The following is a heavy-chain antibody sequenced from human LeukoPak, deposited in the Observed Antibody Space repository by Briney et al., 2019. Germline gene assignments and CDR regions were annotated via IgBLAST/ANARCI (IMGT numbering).Heavy chain of an antibody. CDR1: GFTFSSSA. V-gene: IGHV3-23*01. J-gene: IGHJ4*02. D-gene: IGHD3-22*01. CDR3: AKGSYYDSSGSFYFDY. CDR2: ISASGGST. Sequence: GGSLRLSCAASGFTFSSSAMSWVRQVPGKGLEWVSGISASGGSTYYADSVRGRFTISRDNSKNTLYVQVNSLGTEGTAAYYCAKGSYYDSSGSFYFDYWGQGTLVTVSS.